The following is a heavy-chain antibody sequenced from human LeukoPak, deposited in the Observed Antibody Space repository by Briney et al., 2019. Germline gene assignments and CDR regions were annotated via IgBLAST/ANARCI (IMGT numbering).Heavy chain of an antibody. CDR2: FYYSGAT. CDR1: GGSITSSY. CDR3: ARSNARDGYNFGY. V-gene: IGHV4-59*08. Sequence: PSETLSLTCTVSGGSITSSYWSWLRQPPGKGLQWIGYFYYSGATNYNPSLKSRVTISIDTSKSQLSLKMTSMTAADTAVYYCARSNARDGYNFGYWGQGTLVTVSS. J-gene: IGHJ4*02. D-gene: IGHD5-24*01.